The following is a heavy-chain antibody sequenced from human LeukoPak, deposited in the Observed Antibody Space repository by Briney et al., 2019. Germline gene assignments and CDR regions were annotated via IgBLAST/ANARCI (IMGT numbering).Heavy chain of an antibody. CDR2: IRGEGET. Sequence: LTGGSLRLSFAASGFSFSNYAISWVRQAPARGPEWVSSIRGEGETLYADSVKGRFTLSRDDSWNTVYLQLNNLRVEDTAIYYCAKANWVSNADAVWWGQGTQVTVSS. J-gene: IGHJ4*02. CDR1: GFSFSNYA. V-gene: IGHV3-23*01. D-gene: IGHD1-1*01. CDR3: AKANWVSNADAVW.